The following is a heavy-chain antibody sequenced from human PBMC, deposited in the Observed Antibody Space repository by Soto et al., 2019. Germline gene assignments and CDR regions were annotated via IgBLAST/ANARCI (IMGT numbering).Heavy chain of an antibody. CDR2: ISYDGSNK. J-gene: IGHJ6*02. D-gene: IGHD3-16*01. Sequence: QVQLVESGGGVVQPGRSLRLSCAASGFTFSSYAMHWVRQAPGKGLEWVAVISYDGSNKYYADSVKGRFTIPRDNSKNTLYLQMNSLRAEDTAVYYCARRMLSSYGMDVWGQGTTVTVSS. CDR1: GFTFSSYA. V-gene: IGHV3-30-3*01. CDR3: ARRMLSSYGMDV.